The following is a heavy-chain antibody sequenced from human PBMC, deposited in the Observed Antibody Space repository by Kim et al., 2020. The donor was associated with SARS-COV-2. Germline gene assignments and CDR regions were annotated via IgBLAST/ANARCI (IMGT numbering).Heavy chain of an antibody. J-gene: IGHJ4*02. D-gene: IGHD2-15*01. CDR1: GGSISSYY. V-gene: IGHV4-59*08. CDR2: IYYSGST. CDR3: ARHWGRYCGGGSCYQVPWYFDY. Sequence: SETLSLTCTVSGGSISSYYWSWIRQPPGKGLEWIGYIYYSGSTNYNPSLKSRVTISVDTSKNQFSLKLSSVTAADTAVYYCARHWGRYCGGGSCYQVPWYFDYWGQGTLVTVSS.